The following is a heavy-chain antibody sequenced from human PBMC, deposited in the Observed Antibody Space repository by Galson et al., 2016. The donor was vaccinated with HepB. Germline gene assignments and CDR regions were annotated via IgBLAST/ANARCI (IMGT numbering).Heavy chain of an antibody. V-gene: IGHV3-23*01. J-gene: IGHJ4*02. D-gene: IGHD3-10*01. CDR3: AKFASGTYYSDSFDY. Sequence: WVRQAPGKGLEWVSTISGSGGSTYHADSVKGRFTISRDNSKNTVYLQTNSLRAEDTAVYYCAKFASGTYYSDSFDYWGQGTLVTVSS. CDR2: ISGSGGST.